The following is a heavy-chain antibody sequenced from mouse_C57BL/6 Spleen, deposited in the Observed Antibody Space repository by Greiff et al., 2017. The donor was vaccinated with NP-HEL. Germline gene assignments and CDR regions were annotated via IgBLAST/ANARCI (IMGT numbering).Heavy chain of an antibody. CDR1: GYTFTSYG. V-gene: IGHV1-81*01. D-gene: IGHD2-3*01. Sequence: QVQLKQSGAELARPGASVKLSCKASGYTFTSYGISWVKQRTGQGLEWIGEIYPRSGNTYYNEKFKGKATLTADKSSSTAYMELRSLTSEDSAVYFCARRGNDPWFAYWGQGTLVTVSA. J-gene: IGHJ3*01. CDR2: IYPRSGNT. CDR3: ARRGNDPWFAY.